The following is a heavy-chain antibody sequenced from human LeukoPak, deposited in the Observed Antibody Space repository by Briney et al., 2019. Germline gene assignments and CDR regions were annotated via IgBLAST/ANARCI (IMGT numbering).Heavy chain of an antibody. D-gene: IGHD6-13*01. V-gene: IGHV4-39*01. CDR3: ARHGGSRALDV. J-gene: IGHJ6*04. CDR2: IYYSGST. Sequence: SETLSLTCTVSGGSISSSSYYWGWIRQPPGKGLEWIGSIYYSGSTYYNPSLKSRVTISVDTSKNQFSLKLSSVTAADTAVYYCARHGGSRALDVWGKGTTVTVSS. CDR1: GGSISSSSYY.